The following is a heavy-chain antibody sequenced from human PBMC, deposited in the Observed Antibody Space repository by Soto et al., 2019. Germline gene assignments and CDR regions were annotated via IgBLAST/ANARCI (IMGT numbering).Heavy chain of an antibody. V-gene: IGHV1-18*04. CDR2: ITSYYGNT. D-gene: IGHD3-16*01. CDR1: GYTFSNYG. J-gene: IGHJ3*02. Sequence: QVQLVQSGAEVKTPGASVKVSCKASGYTFSNYGLTWVRQAPGQGLEWMGWITSYYGNTNYAQKFQGRVTMTTDTSTSTAYMELRSLRSDDTAVYYCARRVWENSDAFDIWGQGTTVTVSS. CDR3: ARRVWENSDAFDI.